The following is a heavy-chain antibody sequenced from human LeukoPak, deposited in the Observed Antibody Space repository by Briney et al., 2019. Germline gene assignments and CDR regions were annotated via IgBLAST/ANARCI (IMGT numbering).Heavy chain of an antibody. D-gene: IGHD1-14*01. Sequence: GESLEISCKGSGYSFTSYWIGWVRQMPGKGLEWMGIIYPRDSDTRYSPSFQGQVTISADKSINTAYLQWSGLKASDTAVYYCARHVTTASAARGFDIWGQGTMVTVSS. J-gene: IGHJ3*02. CDR2: IYPRDSDT. CDR1: GYSFTSYW. V-gene: IGHV5-51*01. CDR3: ARHVTTASAARGFDI.